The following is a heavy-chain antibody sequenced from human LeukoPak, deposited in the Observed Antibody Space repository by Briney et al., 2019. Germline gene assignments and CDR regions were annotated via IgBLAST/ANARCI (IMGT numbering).Heavy chain of an antibody. CDR2: ISYDGSNK. V-gene: IGHV3-30*04. Sequence: GRSLRLSCAASGFTFSSYAVHWVRQAPGKGLEWVAVISYDGSNKYYADSVKGRFTISRDNSKNTLYLQMNSLRAEDTAVYYCARDTQWLVRGHFDYWGQGTLVTVSS. J-gene: IGHJ4*02. CDR3: ARDTQWLVRGHFDY. D-gene: IGHD6-19*01. CDR1: GFTFSSYA.